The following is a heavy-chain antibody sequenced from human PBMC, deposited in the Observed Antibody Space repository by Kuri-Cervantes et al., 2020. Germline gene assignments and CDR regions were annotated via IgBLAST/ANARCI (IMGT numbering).Heavy chain of an antibody. Sequence: SETLSLTCTVSGGSVSSGSYYWSWIRQPPGKGLEWIGYIYYSGSTNYNPSLKSRVTMSLDTSKNQLSLKLSSVTAADTAVYYCATTADSSGYYLNFDYWGQGTQVTVSS. CDR2: IYYSGST. J-gene: IGHJ4*02. CDR3: ATTADSSGYYLNFDY. D-gene: IGHD3-22*01. CDR1: GGSVSSGSYY. V-gene: IGHV4-61*01.